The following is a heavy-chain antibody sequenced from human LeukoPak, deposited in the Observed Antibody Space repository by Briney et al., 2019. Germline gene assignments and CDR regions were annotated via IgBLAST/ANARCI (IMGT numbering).Heavy chain of an antibody. CDR3: ARGGDLPDYDFWSGYSDY. CDR1: GFTFSDYY. D-gene: IGHD3-3*01. CDR2: ISSSSSYI. V-gene: IGHV3-11*06. Sequence: GGSLRLSCAASGFTFSDYYMSWIRQAPGKGLEWVSSISSSSSYIYYADSVKGRFTISRDNAKNSLYLQMNSLRAEDTAVYYCARGGDLPDYDFWSGYSDYWGQGTLVTVSS. J-gene: IGHJ4*02.